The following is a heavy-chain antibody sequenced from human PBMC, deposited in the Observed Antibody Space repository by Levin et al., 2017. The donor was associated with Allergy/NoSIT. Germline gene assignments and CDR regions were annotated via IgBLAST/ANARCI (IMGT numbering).Heavy chain of an antibody. J-gene: IGHJ3*02. V-gene: IGHV3-48*01. Sequence: GESLKISCAASGFTFSSYSMNWVRQAPGKGLEWLSYISSGSGTIYYADSVKGRFTIPRDNAQNSLYLQMNSLRAEDTAVYYCARGRTSGRSAFDIWGQGTMVTVSS. CDR1: GFTFSSYS. D-gene: IGHD6-19*01. CDR2: ISSGSGTI. CDR3: ARGRTSGRSAFDI.